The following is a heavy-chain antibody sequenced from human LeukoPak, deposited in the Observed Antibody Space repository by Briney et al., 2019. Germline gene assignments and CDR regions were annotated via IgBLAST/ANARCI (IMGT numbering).Heavy chain of an antibody. CDR3: ARGGGLDV. D-gene: IGHD3-16*01. V-gene: IGHV3-7*03. CDR1: GLTFSNYA. J-gene: IGHJ6*02. Sequence: GGSLRLSCSASGLTFSNYAMHWVRQAPGKGLEWVASINHNGNVNYYVDSVKGRFTISRDNAKNSLYLQMSNLRAEDTAVYFCARGGGLDVWGQGATVTVSS. CDR2: INHNGNVN.